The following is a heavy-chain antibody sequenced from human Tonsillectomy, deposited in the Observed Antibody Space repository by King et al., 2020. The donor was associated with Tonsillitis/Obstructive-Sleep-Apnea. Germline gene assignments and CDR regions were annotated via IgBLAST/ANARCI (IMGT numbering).Heavy chain of an antibody. CDR3: ARQRDACWSGSYYYMGV. Sequence: VKLVESAAEVKKPGESLKISCKGFGYSFTNYWIGWVRQMPGKGLEWMGIIYPGDSDTRYSPSFQGQVTISADKSISTAYLQWSSLKASDTAMYYCARQRDACWSGSYYYMGVWGKGTSVIVSS. D-gene: IGHD3-3*01. V-gene: IGHV5-51*01. J-gene: IGHJ6*03. CDR2: IYPGDSDT. CDR1: GYSFTNYW.